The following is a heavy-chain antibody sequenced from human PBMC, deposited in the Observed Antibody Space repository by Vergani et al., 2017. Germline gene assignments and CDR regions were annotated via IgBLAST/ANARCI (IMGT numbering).Heavy chain of an antibody. CDR3: ARVGVVRGVSYYYYYYGMDV. V-gene: IGHV4-30-4*08. J-gene: IGHJ6*02. CDR1: GGSISSGYYY. CDR2: IYYSGST. Sequence: QVQLQESGPGLVKPSQTLSLTCTVSGGSISSGYYYWSWIRQPPGKGLEWIGYIYYSGSTYYNPSLKSRVTISVDTSKNQFSLKLSSVTAADTAVYYCARVGVVRGVSYYYYYYGMDVWGQGTTVTVSS. D-gene: IGHD3-10*01.